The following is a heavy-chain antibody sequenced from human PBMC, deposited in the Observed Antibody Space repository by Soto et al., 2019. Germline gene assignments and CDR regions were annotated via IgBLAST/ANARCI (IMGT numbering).Heavy chain of an antibody. CDR1: GFAFHSNA. CDR2: ISYDGSNK. Sequence: QVQLVESGGGVVQPGRSLRLSCAASGFAFHSNAMHWVRQAPGKGLEWVAVISYDGSNKYYADSVKGRFTISRDNSKNTLFLPMNSLRAEDTAVYYCATSGGYSYYIWRDPWGQGTLVTVSS. J-gene: IGHJ5*02. V-gene: IGHV3-30*03. CDR3: ATSGGYSYYIWRDP. D-gene: IGHD5-18*01.